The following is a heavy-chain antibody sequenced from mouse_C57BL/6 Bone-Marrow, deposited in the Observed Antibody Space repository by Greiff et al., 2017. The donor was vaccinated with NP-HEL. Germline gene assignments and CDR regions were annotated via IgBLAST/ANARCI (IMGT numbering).Heavy chain of an antibody. CDR3: ARWRAGHYFDY. CDR2: INPNNGGT. D-gene: IGHD3-3*01. V-gene: IGHV1-26*01. CDR1: GYTFTDYY. Sequence: EVQLQQSGPELVKPGASVKISCKASGYTFTDYYMNWVKQSHGKSLEWIGDINPNNGGTSYIQKFKGKATLTVDKSSSTAYMELRSLTSEDSAVYYCARWRAGHYFDYWGQGTTLTVSS. J-gene: IGHJ2*01.